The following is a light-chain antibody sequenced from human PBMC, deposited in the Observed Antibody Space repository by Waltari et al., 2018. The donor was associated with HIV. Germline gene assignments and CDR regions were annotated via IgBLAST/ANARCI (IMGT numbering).Light chain of an antibody. V-gene: IGKV3-15*01. CDR3: QQYNNWPYT. J-gene: IGKJ2*01. CDR1: QGVNIK. Sequence: EILMTQSPDTLSVSPGETATLSCRASQGVNIKLAWYQQKPGQAPRLLIYSASTRATGIPARFRGSGSGTEVTLTITSLQSEDFTIYYCQQYNNWPYTFGQGTKLEI. CDR2: SAS.